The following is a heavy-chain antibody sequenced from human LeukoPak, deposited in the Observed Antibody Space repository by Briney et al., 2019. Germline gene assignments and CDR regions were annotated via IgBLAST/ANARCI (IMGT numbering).Heavy chain of an antibody. Sequence: GGSLRLSCAASGFTFSSYAMSWVRQAPGKGLEWVSAIVGSGDNMYYADSVKGRFTISRDNFKGTLYLQMNSLRAEDTAVYYCAKGLTWDSTSCSDWGQGTLVTVSS. CDR1: GFTFSSYA. J-gene: IGHJ4*02. V-gene: IGHV3-23*01. CDR2: IVGSGDNM. CDR3: AKGLTWDSTSCSD. D-gene: IGHD2-2*01.